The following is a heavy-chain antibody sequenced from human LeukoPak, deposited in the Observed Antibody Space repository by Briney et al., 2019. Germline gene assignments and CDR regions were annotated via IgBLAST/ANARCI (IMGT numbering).Heavy chain of an antibody. D-gene: IGHD6-13*01. Sequence: GGSLRLSCAASGFTFSSYAMHWVRQAPGKGLERVAVISYDGSNKYYADSVKGRFTISRDNSKNTLYLQMNSLRAEDTAVYYCARDGVSGIAAADYYYYYMDVWGKGTTVTVSS. CDR1: GFTFSSYA. CDR2: ISYDGSNK. J-gene: IGHJ6*03. CDR3: ARDGVSGIAAADYYYYYMDV. V-gene: IGHV3-30-3*01.